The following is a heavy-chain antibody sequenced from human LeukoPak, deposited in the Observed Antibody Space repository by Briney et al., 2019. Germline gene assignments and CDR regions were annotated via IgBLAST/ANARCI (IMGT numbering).Heavy chain of an antibody. Sequence: SETLSLTCSVSGDSISTFYWSWMRQPPGKGLEWIGYVHYSGSTNYNPSLKSRVTISLDTSKNQFSLKLTSVTAADTAVYYCARVSPTYNWFDPWGQGTLVTVSS. CDR1: GDSISTFY. V-gene: IGHV4-59*01. CDR2: VHYSGST. J-gene: IGHJ5*02. CDR3: ARVSPTYNWFDP.